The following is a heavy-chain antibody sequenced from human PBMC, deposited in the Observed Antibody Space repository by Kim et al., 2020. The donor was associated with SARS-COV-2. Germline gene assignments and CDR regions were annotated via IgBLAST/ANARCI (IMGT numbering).Heavy chain of an antibody. Sequence: SADSVKCRFTISRDNSKTTLYLQRNSLRAEDTAVYYCASVRRWSGYPFDYWGQGTLVTVSS. J-gene: IGHJ4*02. CDR3: ASVRRWSGYPFDY. D-gene: IGHD3-3*01. V-gene: IGHV3-53*01.